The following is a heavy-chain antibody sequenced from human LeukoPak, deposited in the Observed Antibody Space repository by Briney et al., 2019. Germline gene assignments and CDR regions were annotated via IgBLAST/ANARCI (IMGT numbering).Heavy chain of an antibody. CDR3: ARASHLGTRCYSY. V-gene: IGHV3-21*01. Sequence: GGSLRLSCAASGFTFSSYSMNWVRQAPGKGLEWFSSISSSSSYIYYADSVKGRFTISRDNAKNSLYLQMNSLRADDTAVYYCARASHLGTRCYSYWCQGTLVTVSS. J-gene: IGHJ4*02. CDR2: ISSSSSYI. CDR1: GFTFSSYS. D-gene: IGHD2-2*01.